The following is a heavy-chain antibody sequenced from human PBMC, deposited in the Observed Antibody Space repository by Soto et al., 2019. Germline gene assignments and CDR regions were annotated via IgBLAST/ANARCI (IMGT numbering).Heavy chain of an antibody. CDR2: ITSDGKSK. Sequence: GSLRLSCAASGFNFTNHWMHWVRQAPGKGLVWVSRITSDGKSKAYAESVKGRFAISRDNAKNTVYLQMNGLTVEDTAVYYCARESGDWPTGLGLGYWGQGTLVTVSS. V-gene: IGHV3-74*01. CDR3: ARESGDWPTGLGLGY. D-gene: IGHD2-21*02. J-gene: IGHJ4*02. CDR1: GFNFTNHW.